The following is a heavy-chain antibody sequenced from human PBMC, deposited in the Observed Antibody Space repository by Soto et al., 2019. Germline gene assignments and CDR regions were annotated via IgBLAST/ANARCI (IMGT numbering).Heavy chain of an antibody. Sequence: QVQLVQSGAEVKKPGASVKVSCKASGYTFTSYGISWVRQAPGQGLEWMGWISAYNGNTNYAQKLQGRVTMTTDKSTSTAYMELRSLRSDDTAVYYCARELLAYCGGDCYTEVDYWGQGTLVTVSS. CDR1: GYTFTSYG. J-gene: IGHJ4*02. V-gene: IGHV1-18*01. CDR3: ARELLAYCGGDCYTEVDY. D-gene: IGHD2-21*02. CDR2: ISAYNGNT.